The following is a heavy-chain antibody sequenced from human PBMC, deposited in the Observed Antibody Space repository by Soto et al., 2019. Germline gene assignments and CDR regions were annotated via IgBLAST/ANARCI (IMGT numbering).Heavy chain of an antibody. J-gene: IGHJ4*02. CDR1: GFTFSSYS. Sequence: GGSLRLSCAASGFTFSSYSMNWVRQAPGKGLEWVSSISSSSSYIYYADSVKGRFTISRDNAKNSLYLQMNSLRAEDTAVYYCARDFEIDYPFDYWGQGTLVTVSS. CDR3: ARDFEIDYPFDY. CDR2: ISSSSSYI. V-gene: IGHV3-21*01. D-gene: IGHD3-10*01.